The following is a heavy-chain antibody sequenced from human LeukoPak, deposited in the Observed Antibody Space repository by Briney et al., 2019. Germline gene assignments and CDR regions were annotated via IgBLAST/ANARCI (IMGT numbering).Heavy chain of an antibody. V-gene: IGHV1-18*01. D-gene: IGHD3-22*01. CDR2: ISAYNGNT. CDR3: ARARYYYDSSGYYYRPYYFDY. J-gene: IGHJ4*02. Sequence: ASVKVSCKASGYTFTSYGISWVRQAPGQGLEWMGSISAYNGNTNYAQKLQGRVTMTTDTSTSTAYMELRSLRSDDTAVYYCARARYYYDSSGYYYRPYYFDYWGQGTLVTVSS. CDR1: GYTFTSYG.